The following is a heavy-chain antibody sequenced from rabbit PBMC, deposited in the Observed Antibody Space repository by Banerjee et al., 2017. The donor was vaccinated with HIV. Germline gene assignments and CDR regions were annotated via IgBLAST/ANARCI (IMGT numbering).Heavy chain of an antibody. D-gene: IGHD1-1*01. V-gene: IGHV1S40*01. Sequence: WVRQAPGKGLEWIACIDAGSSGFTYFASWAKGRFTISKTSSTTVTLQMTSLTAADTATYFCARASNSAGDYSDLWGPGTLVTVS. CDR2: IDAGSSGFT. CDR3: ARASNSAGDYSDL. J-gene: IGHJ4*01.